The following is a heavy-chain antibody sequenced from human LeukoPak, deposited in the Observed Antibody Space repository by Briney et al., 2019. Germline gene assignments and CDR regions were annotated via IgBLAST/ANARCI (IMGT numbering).Heavy chain of an antibody. V-gene: IGHV3-33*01. CDR1: GFTFSSYG. J-gene: IGHJ4*02. CDR2: ILSDGSKE. CDR3: ARGGDGYKSPLGF. D-gene: IGHD5-24*01. Sequence: PGGSLRLSCAASGFTFSSYGMHWVRQAPGKGLEWVAVILSDGSKEFYTDSVKGRFTISRDNSKNTLYLQMNSLRAEDTAVYYCARGGDGYKSPLGFWGQGTLVTVSS.